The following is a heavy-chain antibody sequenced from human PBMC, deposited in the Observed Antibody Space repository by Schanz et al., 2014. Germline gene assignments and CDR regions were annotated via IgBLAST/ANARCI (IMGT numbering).Heavy chain of an antibody. CDR1: GFTFSSYG. D-gene: IGHD3-16*01. Sequence: EVQLVESGGGLVKPGGSLRLSCAASGFTFSSYGMNWVRQAPGKGLEWVSRINSDGSTTIYADSVKGRFTISRDNAKNTLYLQMNSLRAEDTAVYYCARGTPFLCDYWGQGTLVTVSS. V-gene: IGHV3-74*02. CDR3: ARGTPFLCDY. J-gene: IGHJ4*02. CDR2: INSDGSTT.